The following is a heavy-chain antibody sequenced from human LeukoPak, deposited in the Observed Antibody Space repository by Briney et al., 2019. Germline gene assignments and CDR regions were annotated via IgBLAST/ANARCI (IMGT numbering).Heavy chain of an antibody. D-gene: IGHD6-19*01. CDR1: GYTFTGYY. Sequence: GASVKVSCKASGYTFTGYYMHWVRQAPGQGLEWMGWINPNSGGTNYAQKFQGRVTMTRDTSISTAYMELSRLRSDDTAVYYCARSISPVAGTPNAFDIWGQGTMVTVSS. CDR3: ARSISPVAGTPNAFDI. V-gene: IGHV1-2*02. J-gene: IGHJ3*02. CDR2: INPNSGGT.